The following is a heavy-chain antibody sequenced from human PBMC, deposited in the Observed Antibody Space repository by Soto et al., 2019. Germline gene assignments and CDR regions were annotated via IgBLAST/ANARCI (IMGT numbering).Heavy chain of an antibody. Sequence: EVQLVESGGGLVKPGESLRLSCAASGFTFSNYNMIWVRQAPGKGLEWVSSISRSSGYIYYADSMKGRFTISRDNAKNSLFLQMNSLRGEDTAVYFCARCGTGVQDGYNYIPNYWGQGTLVTVSS. CDR3: ARCGTGVQDGYNYIPNY. CDR1: GFTFSNYN. J-gene: IGHJ4*02. D-gene: IGHD5-12*01. CDR2: ISRSSGYI. V-gene: IGHV3-21*01.